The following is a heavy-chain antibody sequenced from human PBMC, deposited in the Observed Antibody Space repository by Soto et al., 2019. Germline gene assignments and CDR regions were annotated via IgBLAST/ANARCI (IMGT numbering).Heavy chain of an antibody. J-gene: IGHJ1*01. CDR1: GYSFTSYW. D-gene: IGHD2-2*01. Sequence: GESLKISCKGSGYSFTSYWIGWVRQMPGKGLEWMGIIYPGDSDTRYSPSFQGQVTISADKSISTAYLQWSSLKASDTAMYYCARLRRYCSSTSCSEYFQHWGQGTLVTVSS. CDR2: IYPGDSDT. CDR3: ARLRRYCSSTSCSEYFQH. V-gene: IGHV5-51*01.